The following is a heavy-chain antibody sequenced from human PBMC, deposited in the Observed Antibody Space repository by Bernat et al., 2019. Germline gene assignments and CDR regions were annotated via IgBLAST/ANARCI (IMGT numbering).Heavy chain of an antibody. J-gene: IGHJ3*02. CDR2: ISYDGSNK. CDR1: GFTFSIYS. D-gene: IGHD1-26*01. CDR3: ASRQTRIVGATLGAFAI. V-gene: IGHV3-30-3*01. Sequence: QVQLVESGGGVVQPGRSLRLSCAASGFTFSIYSMHWVRQAPGKGLEWVAVISYDGSNKYYADSVKGRFTISRDNSKNTLYLQMNSLRAEDTAVYYCASRQTRIVGATLGAFAIWGQGTMVTVSS.